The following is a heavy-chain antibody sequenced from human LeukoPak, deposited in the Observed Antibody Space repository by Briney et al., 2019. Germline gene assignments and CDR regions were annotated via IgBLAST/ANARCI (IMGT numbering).Heavy chain of an antibody. J-gene: IGHJ4*02. D-gene: IGHD3-22*01. CDR3: ASGTYYYDSSGYLDY. V-gene: IGHV3-33*08. CDR2: IWYDGSNK. CDR1: GFTFGTFA. Sequence: PGGSLRLSCAASGFTFGTFAMHWVRQAPGKGLEWVAVIWYDGSNKYYADSVKGRFTISRDNSKNTLYLQMNSLRAEDTAVYYCASGTYYYDSSGYLDYWGQGTLVTVSS.